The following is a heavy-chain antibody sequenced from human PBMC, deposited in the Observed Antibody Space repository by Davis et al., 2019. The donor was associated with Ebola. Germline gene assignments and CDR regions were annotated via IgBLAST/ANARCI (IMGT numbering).Heavy chain of an antibody. J-gene: IGHJ5*02. V-gene: IGHV4-30-2*01. CDR1: GGSISSGGYS. Sequence: TLSLTCAVSGGSISSGGYSWSWIRQPPGKGLEWIGYIYHSGSTYYNPSLKSRVTISVDRSKNQFSLKLSSVTAADTAVYYCARALQHYYGSGSYFFAFDPWGQGTLVTVSS. CDR3: ARALQHYYGSGSYFFAFDP. D-gene: IGHD3-10*01. CDR2: IYHSGST.